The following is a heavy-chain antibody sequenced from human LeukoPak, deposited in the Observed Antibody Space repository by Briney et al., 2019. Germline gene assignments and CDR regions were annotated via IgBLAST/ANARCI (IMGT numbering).Heavy chain of an antibody. J-gene: IGHJ6*03. CDR3: ARGRTGYQYAIDV. Sequence: GGSLRLSCAASGFTFSSHYIHWVRHAPGKGLVWVSRTISDGSTTTYADSVRGRFTMSRDNAKNTLYLQMNSLRVEDTAVYFCARGRTGYQYAIDVWGKGTTVTVSS. CDR1: GFTFSSHY. CDR2: TISDGSTT. V-gene: IGHV3-74*01. D-gene: IGHD3-9*01.